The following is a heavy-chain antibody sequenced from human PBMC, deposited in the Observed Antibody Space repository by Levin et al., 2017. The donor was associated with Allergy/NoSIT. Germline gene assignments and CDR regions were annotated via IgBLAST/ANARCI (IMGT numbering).Heavy chain of an antibody. D-gene: IGHD6-13*01. J-gene: IGHJ6*03. CDR1: GFTFDDYT. Sequence: GGSLRLSCAASGFTFDDYTMHWVRQAPGKGLEWVSLITWDGGSTYYADSVKGRFTISRDNSKNSLYLQMNSLRTEDTALYYCAKGAIAASLGNYFYMDVWGKGTTVTVSS. CDR3: AKGAIAASLGNYFYMDV. CDR2: ITWDGGST. V-gene: IGHV3-43*01.